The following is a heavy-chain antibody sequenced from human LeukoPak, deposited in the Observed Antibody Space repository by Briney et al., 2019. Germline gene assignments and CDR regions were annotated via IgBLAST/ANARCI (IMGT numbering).Heavy chain of an antibody. Sequence: SEALSLTCTVSGGSISGYYWSWIRQPPGKGLEWIGYIYYSGSTNYNPSLKSRVTISVDTSKNQFSLKLSSVTAADTAVYYCARGTAPIAVAGTVMYDYWGQGTLVTVSS. CDR3: ARGTAPIAVAGTVMYDY. CDR2: IYYSGST. CDR1: GGSISGYY. V-gene: IGHV4-59*01. D-gene: IGHD6-19*01. J-gene: IGHJ4*02.